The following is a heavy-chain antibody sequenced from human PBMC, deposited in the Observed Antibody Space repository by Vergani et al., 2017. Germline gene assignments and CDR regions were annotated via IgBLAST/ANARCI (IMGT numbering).Heavy chain of an antibody. J-gene: IGHJ6*02. CDR1: GYSFTSYW. CDR3: ARRGGAAAATSIRYYYYYGMDV. Sequence: EVQLVQSGAEVKKPGESLKISCKGSGYSFTSYWIGWVRQMPGKGLEWMGIIYPGDSDTRYSPSFQGQVTISADKSISTAYLQWSSLKASDTAMYYCARRGGAAAATSIRYYYYYGMDVWGQGTTVTVSS. V-gene: IGHV5-51*01. CDR2: IYPGDSDT. D-gene: IGHD2-15*01.